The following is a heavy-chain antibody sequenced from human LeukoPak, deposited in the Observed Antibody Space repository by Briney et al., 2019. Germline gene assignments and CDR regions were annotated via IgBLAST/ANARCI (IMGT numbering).Heavy chain of an antibody. V-gene: IGHV1-2*02. J-gene: IGHJ5*02. Sequence: HGASVKVSCKASGYTFTGYYMHWVRQAPGQGLEWMGWINPNSGGTNYAQKFQGRVTMTRDTSISTAYMELSRLRSDDTAVYYCAKSYNDFWSGYYGDWFDPWGQGTLVTVSS. CDR2: INPNSGGT. D-gene: IGHD3-3*01. CDR1: GYTFTGYY. CDR3: AKSYNDFWSGYYGDWFDP.